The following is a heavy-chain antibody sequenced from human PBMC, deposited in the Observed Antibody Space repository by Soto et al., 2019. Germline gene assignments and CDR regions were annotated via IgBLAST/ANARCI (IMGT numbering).Heavy chain of an antibody. J-gene: IGHJ6*02. CDR3: ERDAGLGVNYCCCGLDV. CDR1: GFTFSSYG. V-gene: IGHV3-33*01. CDR2: IWYDGSNK. Sequence: QVQLVESGGGVVQPGRSLRLSCAASGFTFSSYGMHWVRQAPGKGLEWVAVIWYDGSNKYYADSVKGLFTISRDNSKNTLYLHMNSLRAEDTAVYYCERDAGLGVNYCCCGLDVWGQGTTVTVSS. D-gene: IGHD3-10*01.